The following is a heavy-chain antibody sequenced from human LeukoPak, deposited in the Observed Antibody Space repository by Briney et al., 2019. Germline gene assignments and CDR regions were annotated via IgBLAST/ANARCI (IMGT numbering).Heavy chain of an antibody. CDR1: GGSISSSSYY. J-gene: IGHJ6*02. CDR3: EGSDYYYYYGMDV. Sequence: SETLSLTCTVSGGSISSSSYYWGWIRQPPGKGLEWIGSIYYSGSTYYNPSLKSRVTISVDTSKNQFSLKLSSVTAADTAVYYCEGSDYYYYYGMDVWGQGSTVTVSS. V-gene: IGHV4-39*07. CDR2: IYYSGST.